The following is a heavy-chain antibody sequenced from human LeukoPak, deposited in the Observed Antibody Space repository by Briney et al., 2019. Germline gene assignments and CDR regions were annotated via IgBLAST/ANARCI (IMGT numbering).Heavy chain of an antibody. D-gene: IGHD3-16*01. J-gene: IGHJ4*02. CDR3: ARDHYGESNFDY. CDR2: ISSSSSYI. CDR1: GFTFSSYT. Sequence: GGSLRLSCVASGFTFSSYTMNWVRQAPGKGLEWVSSISSSSSYIYYADSVKGRFTISRDNAKNSLYLQMNSLRAEDTAVYYCARDHYGESNFDYWGQGTLVTVSS. V-gene: IGHV3-21*01.